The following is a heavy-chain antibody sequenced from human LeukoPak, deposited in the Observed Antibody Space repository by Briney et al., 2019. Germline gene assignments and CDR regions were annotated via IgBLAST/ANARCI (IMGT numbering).Heavy chain of an antibody. CDR3: ARGRSYHILTGFRRGFDAFDI. D-gene: IGHD3-9*01. J-gene: IGHJ3*02. CDR1: GFSFSSYW. Sequence: GGSLRLSCAASGFSFSSYWMSWVRQAPGKGLQWVANIKQDGSEKNYVDSVKGRFTISRDNSKNTLYLQMNSLRAEDTAVYYCARGRSYHILTGFRRGFDAFDIWGQGTMVTVSS. V-gene: IGHV3-7*01. CDR2: IKQDGSEK.